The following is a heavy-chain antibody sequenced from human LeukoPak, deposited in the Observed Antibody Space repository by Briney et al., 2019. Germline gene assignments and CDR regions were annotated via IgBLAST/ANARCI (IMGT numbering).Heavy chain of an antibody. Sequence: SETLSLTCNVSGGSITTYYWNWVRQPPGKGLEWIGHMFYSGATSYNPSLKSRVAISAETSKNQFSLNLTSVTAADTAVYYCASRKLGNDYWGQGTLVTVSS. CDR1: GGSITTYY. CDR2: MFYSGAT. J-gene: IGHJ4*02. V-gene: IGHV4-59*01. D-gene: IGHD7-27*01. CDR3: ASRKLGNDY.